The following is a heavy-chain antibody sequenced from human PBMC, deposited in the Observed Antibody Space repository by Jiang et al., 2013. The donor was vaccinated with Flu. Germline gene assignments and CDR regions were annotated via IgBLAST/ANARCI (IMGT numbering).Heavy chain of an antibody. CDR1: GGSISSGGYY. Sequence: SGLVKPSQTLSLTCTVSGGSISSGGYYWSWIRQHPGKGLEWIGYIYYSGSTYYNPSLKSRVTISVDTSKNQFSLKLSSVTAADTAVYYCARTTVTTRIFDYWGQGTLVTVSS. CDR2: IYYSGST. J-gene: IGHJ4*02. CDR3: ARTTVTTRIFDY. V-gene: IGHV4-31*03. D-gene: IGHD4-17*01.